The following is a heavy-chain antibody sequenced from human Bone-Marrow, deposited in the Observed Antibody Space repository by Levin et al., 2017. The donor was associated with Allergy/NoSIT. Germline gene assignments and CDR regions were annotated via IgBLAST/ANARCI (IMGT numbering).Heavy chain of an antibody. D-gene: IGHD6-13*01. CDR2: ISGSGGST. J-gene: IGHJ6*02. V-gene: IGHV3-23*01. CDR3: AKGVSSWYQAGMDV. CDR1: GFTFSSYA. Sequence: GGSLRLSCAASGFTFSSYAMSWVRQAPGKGLEWVSTISGSGGSTYYADSVKGHFTISRDTSENKVYLQMNSLRAEDTAVYYCAKGVSSWYQAGMDVWGRGTTVTVSS.